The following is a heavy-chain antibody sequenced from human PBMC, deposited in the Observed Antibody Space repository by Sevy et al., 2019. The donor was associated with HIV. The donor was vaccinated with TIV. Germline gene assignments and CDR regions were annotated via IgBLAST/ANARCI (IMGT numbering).Heavy chain of an antibody. CDR1: GFTFSSYA. D-gene: IGHD3-22*01. J-gene: IGHJ5*02. CDR3: ARDLYDSSGYYGDWFDP. V-gene: IGHV3-30*04. Sequence: GGSLRLSCAASGFTFSSYAMHWVRQAPGKGLEWVAVISYDGSNKYYADSVKGRFTISRDNSKNTLYLQMNSLRAEETAVYYCARDLYDSSGYYGDWFDPWGQGTLVTVSS. CDR2: ISYDGSNK.